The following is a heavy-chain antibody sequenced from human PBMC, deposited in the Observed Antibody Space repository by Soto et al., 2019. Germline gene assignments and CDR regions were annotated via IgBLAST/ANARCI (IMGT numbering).Heavy chain of an antibody. V-gene: IGHV3-30*18. CDR2: ISYGGSKK. Sequence: QVYLVESGGGVVQPGRSLRLSCAVSGLTFSSYGMHWVRQAPGKGLEWVAVISYGGSKKYYADSVKGRFNISRDNSKNTVYMQMNSLRPEDTAVYYCAKSSTAEYYYYGMDVWGQGTTVTVSS. J-gene: IGHJ6*02. CDR1: GLTFSSYG. D-gene: IGHD4-4*01. CDR3: AKSSTAEYYYYGMDV.